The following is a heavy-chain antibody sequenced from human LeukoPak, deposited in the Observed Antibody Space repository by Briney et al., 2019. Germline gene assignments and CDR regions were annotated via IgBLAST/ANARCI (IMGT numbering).Heavy chain of an antibody. CDR2: IIPIFGTA. V-gene: IGHV1-69*13. D-gene: IGHD5-12*01. CDR1: GGTFSSYA. J-gene: IGHJ4*02. Sequence: SVKVSCKASGGTFSSYAISWVRQAPGQGLEWMGGIIPIFGTANYAQKFQGRVTITADESTSTAYMELSSLRSEDTAVYYCARGTEYSGYDRDPYYFDYRGQGTLVTVSS. CDR3: ARGTEYSGYDRDPYYFDY.